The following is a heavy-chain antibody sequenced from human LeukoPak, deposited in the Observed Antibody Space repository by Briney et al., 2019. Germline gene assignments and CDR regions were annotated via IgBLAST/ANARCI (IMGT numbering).Heavy chain of an antibody. CDR2: IYYSGST. V-gene: IGHV4-61*01. CDR1: GGSVSSGSYY. D-gene: IGHD3-22*01. Sequence: SETLSLTCTVSGGSVSSGSYYWSWIRQPPGKGLEWIGYIYYSGSTNYNPSLKSRVTISVDTSKNQFPLKLSSVTAEDTAVYYCASWVDSSGYYYWGQGTLVTVSS. CDR3: ASWVDSSGYYY. J-gene: IGHJ4*02.